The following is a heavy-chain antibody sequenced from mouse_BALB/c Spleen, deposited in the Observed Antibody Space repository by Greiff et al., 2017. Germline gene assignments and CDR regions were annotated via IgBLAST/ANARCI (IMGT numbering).Heavy chain of an antibody. CDR3: NAGGYYGWFAY. Sequence: EVQLQQSGAELVRSGASVKLSCTASGFNIKDYYMHWVKQRPEQGLEWIGWIDPENGDTEYAPKFQGKATMTADTSSNTAYLQLSSLTSEDTAVYYCNAGGYYGWFAYWGQGTLVTVSA. V-gene: IGHV14-4*02. D-gene: IGHD1-1*01. J-gene: IGHJ3*01. CDR1: GFNIKDYY. CDR2: IDPENGDT.